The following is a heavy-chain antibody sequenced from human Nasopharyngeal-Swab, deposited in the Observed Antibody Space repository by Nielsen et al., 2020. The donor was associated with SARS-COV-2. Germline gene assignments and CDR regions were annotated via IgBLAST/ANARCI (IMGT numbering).Heavy chain of an antibody. J-gene: IGHJ4*02. D-gene: IGHD4-17*01. CDR3: ARDYGDQPFDY. CDR2: ISPNSGGT. Sequence: ASVKVSCKASGYTFTGYYIHWVRQAPGQGLEWMGWISPNSGGTTYAQRFQGRVTMTRDTSISTAYMELSRLRSDDTAAYYCARDYGDQPFDYWGQGTLVTVSS. CDR1: GYTFTGYY. V-gene: IGHV1-2*02.